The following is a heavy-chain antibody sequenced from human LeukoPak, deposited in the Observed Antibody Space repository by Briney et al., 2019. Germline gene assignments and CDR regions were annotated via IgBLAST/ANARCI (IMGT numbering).Heavy chain of an antibody. CDR2: IYHSGST. Sequence: SETLSLTCIVSSYSSNSGYYWGWIRQPPGKGLECIGTIYHSGSTNYNPSLKSRVTISVDTSKNQFSLKLSSVTAADTAVYYCARGWGPLDSWGQGTLVTVSS. CDR1: SYSSNSGYY. V-gene: IGHV4-38-2*02. D-gene: IGHD3-16*01. J-gene: IGHJ4*02. CDR3: ARGWGPLDS.